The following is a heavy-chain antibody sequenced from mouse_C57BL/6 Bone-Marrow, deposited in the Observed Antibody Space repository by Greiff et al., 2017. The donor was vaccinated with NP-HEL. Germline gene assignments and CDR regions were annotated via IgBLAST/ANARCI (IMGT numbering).Heavy chain of an antibody. D-gene: IGHD2-1*01. CDR1: GFTFSSYG. CDR2: ISSGGSYT. V-gene: IGHV5-6*02. J-gene: IGHJ2*01. Sequence: EVKLVESGGDLVKPGGSLKLSCAASGFTFSSYGMSWVRQTPDKRLEWVATISSGGSYTYYPDSVKGRFTISRDNATNTLYLQLSSLKSEDTAMDYCARRDYGNYGYYCDYWGQGTTLTVSS. CDR3: ARRDYGNYGYYCDY.